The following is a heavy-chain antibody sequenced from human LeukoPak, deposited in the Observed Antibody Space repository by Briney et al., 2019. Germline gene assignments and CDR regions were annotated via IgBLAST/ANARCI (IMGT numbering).Heavy chain of an antibody. CDR1: GFTFSTFA. V-gene: IGHV3-23*01. Sequence: GGSLRLSCEASGFTFSTFAMSWVRQPPGKGLEWVSGISGTGGSTFYADSVKGRFTISRDNSRNTVYLQMNNLRTEDTAVYYCAKGRKMLRGGIDFWGQGTLVTVSS. CDR3: AKGRKMLRGGIDF. J-gene: IGHJ4*02. CDR2: ISGTGGST. D-gene: IGHD3-10*01.